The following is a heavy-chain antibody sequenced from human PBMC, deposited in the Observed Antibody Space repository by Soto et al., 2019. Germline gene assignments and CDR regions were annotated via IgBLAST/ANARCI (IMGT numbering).Heavy chain of an antibody. CDR2: IKSKTDGGTT. J-gene: IGHJ3*02. V-gene: IGHV3-15*01. Sequence: EVQLVESGGGLVKPGGSLGLSCAASGFTFSNACMMWVGQAPGKGLEWVGRIKSKTDGGTTDYAALVKGRFTNSRDDSKNTLYLQMNSLKTEDTAVYYCTTDLPAFDIWGQGTMVTVSS. CDR1: GFTFSNAC. CDR3: TTDLPAFDI.